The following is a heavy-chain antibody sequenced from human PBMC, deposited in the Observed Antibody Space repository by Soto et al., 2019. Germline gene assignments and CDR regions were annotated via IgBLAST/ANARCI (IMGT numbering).Heavy chain of an antibody. Sequence: SETLSLTCTVSGGSISSYYWSWIRQPPGKGLEWIGYIYYSGSTNYNPSLKSRVTISVDTSKNQFSLKLSSVTAADTAVYYCARDGGWELRGYYYYVMDVWGQGSKVTVSS. CDR3: ARDGGWELRGYYYYVMDV. V-gene: IGHV4-59*01. CDR2: IYYSGST. D-gene: IGHD1-26*01. CDR1: GGSISSYY. J-gene: IGHJ6*02.